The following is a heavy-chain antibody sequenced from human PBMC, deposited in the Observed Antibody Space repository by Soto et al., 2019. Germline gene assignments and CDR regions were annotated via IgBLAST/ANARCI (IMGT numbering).Heavy chain of an antibody. J-gene: IGHJ4*02. CDR3: AKGRYYDSSGRLLDY. CDR1: GFTFSSYA. Sequence: VQLLESGGGLVQPGGSLRLSCAASGFTFSSYAISWVRQAPGKGLEWVSAISGSGGSTYYADSVKGRFTISRDNSKNTLYLQMNSLRAEDTAVYYCAKGRYYDSSGRLLDYWGQGTLVTVSS. V-gene: IGHV3-23*01. CDR2: ISGSGGST. D-gene: IGHD3-22*01.